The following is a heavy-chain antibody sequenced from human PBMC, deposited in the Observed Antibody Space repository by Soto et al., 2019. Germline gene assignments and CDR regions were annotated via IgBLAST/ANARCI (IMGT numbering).Heavy chain of an antibody. D-gene: IGHD6-6*01. J-gene: IGHJ3*02. CDR2: TYYRSKWYN. Sequence: SETLSLTCALSGDSVSSNSAAWNWIRQSPSRGLEWLGRTYYRSKWYNDYAVSVKSRITINPDTSKNQFSLRLNSVTPEDTAVYYCARVGTQLVVSNAFDIWGQGTMVTVSS. CDR1: GDSVSSNSAA. V-gene: IGHV6-1*01. CDR3: ARVGTQLVVSNAFDI.